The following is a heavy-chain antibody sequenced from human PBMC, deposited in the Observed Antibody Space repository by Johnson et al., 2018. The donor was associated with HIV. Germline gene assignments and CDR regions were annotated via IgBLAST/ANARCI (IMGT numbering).Heavy chain of an antibody. Sequence: VQLVESGGGVVQPGRSLRLSCAASGFTFSSYGIHWVRQAPGRGLEWVAVLWNDGNNEYYSDSVQGRFSISTDNSKNTLFLQMNNLRVEDMGVYYCAKGLYYYDSSDYDVPEVWGQGTTVTVSS. D-gene: IGHD3-22*01. J-gene: IGHJ3*01. CDR3: AKGLYYYDSSDYDVPEV. CDR2: LWNDGNNE. V-gene: IGHV3-33*06. CDR1: GFTFSSYG.